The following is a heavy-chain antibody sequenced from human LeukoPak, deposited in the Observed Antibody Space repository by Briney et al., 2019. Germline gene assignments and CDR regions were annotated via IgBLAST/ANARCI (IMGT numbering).Heavy chain of an antibody. D-gene: IGHD6-19*01. V-gene: IGHV3-23*01. CDR2: ISGSGGST. J-gene: IGHJ4*02. Sequence: PGGSLRLSCAASGFTFSSYAMSWVRQAPGKGLEWVSAISGSGGSTYYADSVKGRFTISRDNSKNTLYLQMNSLRAEDTAVYYCAKVESRSGWTTITGYFDYWGQGTLVTVSS. CDR1: GFTFSSYA. CDR3: AKVESRSGWTTITGYFDY.